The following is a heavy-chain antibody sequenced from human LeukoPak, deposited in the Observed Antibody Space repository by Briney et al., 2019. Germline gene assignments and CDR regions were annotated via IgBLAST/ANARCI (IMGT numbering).Heavy chain of an antibody. J-gene: IGHJ6*02. CDR2: MNPNSGNT. CDR1: GYTFTSYD. V-gene: IGHV1-8*01. D-gene: IGHD3-10*01. Sequence: GASVTVSCKASGYTFTSYDINWVRQATGQGLEWMGWMNPNSGNTGYAQKFQGRVTMTRNTSISTAYMELSSLRSEDTAVYYCARGYGSGIYYYYYYGMDVWGQGTTVTVSS. CDR3: ARGYGSGIYYYYYYGMDV.